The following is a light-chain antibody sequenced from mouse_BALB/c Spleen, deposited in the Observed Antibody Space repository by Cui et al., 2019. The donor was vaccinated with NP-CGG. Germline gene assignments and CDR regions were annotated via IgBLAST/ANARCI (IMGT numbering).Light chain of an antibody. V-gene: IGLV1*01. J-gene: IGLJ1*01. Sequence: QDFVPQESALTTSPGETVTLTCRSSTGAVTTSNYANWVQEKPDHLFTGLIGGTNNRPPGVPARFSGSLIGDKAALTITGAQTEDEAIYFCALWYSNHWVFGGGTKLTVL. CDR1: TGAVTTSNY. CDR2: GTN. CDR3: ALWYSNHWV.